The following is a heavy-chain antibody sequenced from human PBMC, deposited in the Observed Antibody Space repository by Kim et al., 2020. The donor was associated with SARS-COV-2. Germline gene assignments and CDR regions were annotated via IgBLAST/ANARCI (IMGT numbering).Heavy chain of an antibody. D-gene: IGHD1-26*01. CDR1: GYTFTSYA. CDR2: INAGNGNT. V-gene: IGHV1-3*01. Sequence: ASVKVSCKASGYTFTSYAMHWVRQAPGQRLEWMGWINAGNGNTKYSQKFQGRVTITRDTSASTAYMELSSLRSEDTAVYYCARVANIRGATTHLAIDYWGQGTLVTVSS. CDR3: ARVANIRGATTHLAIDY. J-gene: IGHJ4*02.